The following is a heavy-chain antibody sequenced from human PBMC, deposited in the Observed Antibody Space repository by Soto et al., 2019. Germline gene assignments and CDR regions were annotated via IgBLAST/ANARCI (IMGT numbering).Heavy chain of an antibody. CDR2: ISYDGSNK. CDR1: GFTFSSYG. J-gene: IGHJ4*02. V-gene: IGHV3-30*18. D-gene: IGHD4-17*01. Sequence: QVQLVESGGGVVQPGRSLRLSCAASGFTFSSYGMHWVRQAPGKGLEWVAVISYDGSNKYYADSVKGRFTISRDNSKNTLYLQMNSLRAEDTAVYYCAKASYGGHAWAFDYWGQGTLVTVSS. CDR3: AKASYGGHAWAFDY.